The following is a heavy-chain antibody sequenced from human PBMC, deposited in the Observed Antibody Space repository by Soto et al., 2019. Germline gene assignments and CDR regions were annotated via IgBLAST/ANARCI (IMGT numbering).Heavy chain of an antibody. CDR2: FDPEDGET. D-gene: IGHD6-6*01. CDR1: GYTFTSYY. Sequence: GSSVKVSCKASGYTFTSYYMHWVRQAPGKGLEWMGGFDPEDGETIYAQKFQGRVTMTEDTSTDTAYMELSSLRSEDTAVYYCATDHSGQLVPVGFDYWGQGTLVTVSS. CDR3: ATDHSGQLVPVGFDY. V-gene: IGHV1-24*01. J-gene: IGHJ4*02.